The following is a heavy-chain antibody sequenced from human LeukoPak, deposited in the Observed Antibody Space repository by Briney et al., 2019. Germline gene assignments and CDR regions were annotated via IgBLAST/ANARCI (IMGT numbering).Heavy chain of an antibody. CDR2: ISSSSSYI. CDR1: GFTFSSYS. J-gene: IGHJ5*02. CDR3: ARNGCSSTSCYWLIDP. D-gene: IGHD2-2*01. V-gene: IGHV3-21*01. Sequence: GVLRLSCAASGFTFSSYSMNWVRQAPGKGLEWVSSISSSSSYIYYADSVKGRFTISRDNAKNSLYLQVNSLRAEDTAVYYCARNGCSSTSCYWLIDPWGQGTLVTVSS.